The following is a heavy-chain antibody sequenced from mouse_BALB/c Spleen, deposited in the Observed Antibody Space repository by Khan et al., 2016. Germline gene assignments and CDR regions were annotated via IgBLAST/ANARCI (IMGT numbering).Heavy chain of an antibody. CDR2: IDPANGNT. CDR1: GFNIKDTY. D-gene: IGHD2-3*01. Sequence: VQLQQPGAEFVKPGASVKLSCTASGFNIKDTYIHWVKQSPEQGLEWIGGIDPANGNTKFDPKFQGKATITTDTSSNTAYLNLSSLTSDDTAVYYCVRPFYDGYYGFAYWGQGTLVTVSA. CDR3: VRPFYDGYYGFAY. J-gene: IGHJ3*01. V-gene: IGHV14-3*02.